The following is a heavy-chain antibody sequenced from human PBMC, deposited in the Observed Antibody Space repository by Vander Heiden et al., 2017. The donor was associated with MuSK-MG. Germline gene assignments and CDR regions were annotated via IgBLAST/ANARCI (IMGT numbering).Heavy chain of an antibody. Sequence: QVQLQESGPGLVKPSETLSLTCTVSGGSISSYYWSWIRQPPGKGLEWIGYIYYSGSTNYNPSLKSRVTISVDTSKNQFSLKLSSVTAADTAVYYCARGSTARGLLRLPVDRYYYYMDVWGKGTTVTVSS. CDR3: ARGSTARGLLRLPVDRYYYYMDV. CDR2: IYYSGST. V-gene: IGHV4-59*01. CDR1: GGSISSYY. D-gene: IGHD5-12*01. J-gene: IGHJ6*03.